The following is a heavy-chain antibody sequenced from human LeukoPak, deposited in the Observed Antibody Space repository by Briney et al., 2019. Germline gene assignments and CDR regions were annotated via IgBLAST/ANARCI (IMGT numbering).Heavy chain of an antibody. Sequence: SETLSLTCTVSGGSISSYYWSWIRQPPGKGLEWIGYIYYSGSTNYNPSLKSRVTISVDTSKNQFSLKLSSVTAADTAVYYCARQIRDGFNPDWFDPWGQGTLVIVSS. D-gene: IGHD5-24*01. J-gene: IGHJ5*02. CDR2: IYYSGST. CDR1: GGSISSYY. V-gene: IGHV4-59*01. CDR3: ARQIRDGFNPDWFDP.